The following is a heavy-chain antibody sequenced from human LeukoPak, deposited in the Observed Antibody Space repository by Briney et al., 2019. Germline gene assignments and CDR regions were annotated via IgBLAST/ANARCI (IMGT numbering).Heavy chain of an antibody. V-gene: IGHV3-30*04. CDR2: ISYDGSNK. J-gene: IGHJ4*02. CDR1: GFTFSTYT. D-gene: IGHD3-3*01. Sequence: GGSLRLSCTASGFTFSTYTMHWVRQTPGKGLEWVTAIISYDGSNKYYAESVKGRFTVSRDNSKNTLYLRMNGLRPEDTAVYYCAKDHDFWSGSVFDYWGQGTLVTVSS. CDR3: AKDHDFWSGSVFDY.